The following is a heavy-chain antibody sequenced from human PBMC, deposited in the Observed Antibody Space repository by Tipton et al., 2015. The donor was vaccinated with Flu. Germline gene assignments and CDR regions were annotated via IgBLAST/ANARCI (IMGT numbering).Heavy chain of an antibody. CDR2: MYYSGST. J-gene: IGHJ3*02. D-gene: IGHD2-8*01. CDR3: VRDVYGTDAFEI. V-gene: IGHV4-31*03. Sequence: GLVKPSETLSLTCTVSGGSISSGGYYWSWIRQHPGKGLEWIGYMYYSGSTYYNPSLKSRVTISVDTSKNQFSLKLSSVTAADTAVYYCVRDVYGTDAFEIWGQGTKVTVSS. CDR1: GGSISSGGYY.